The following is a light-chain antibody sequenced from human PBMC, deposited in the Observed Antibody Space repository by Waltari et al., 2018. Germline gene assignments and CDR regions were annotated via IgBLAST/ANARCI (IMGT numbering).Light chain of an antibody. CDR1: QSVLYSSNNKNY. V-gene: IGKV4-1*01. CDR2: WAS. J-gene: IGKJ1*01. CDR3: QQYYSDPWT. Sequence: DIVMTQSPDSLAVSLGERVHINCKSSQSVLYSSNNKNYLAWYQQRPGQPPKLLIYWASTRESGVPDRFSGSGSGTDFTLIISSLQAEDVAVYYCQQYYSDPWTFGQGTKVEIK.